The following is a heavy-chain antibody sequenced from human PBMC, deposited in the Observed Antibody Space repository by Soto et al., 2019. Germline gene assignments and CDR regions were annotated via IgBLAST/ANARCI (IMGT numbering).Heavy chain of an antibody. CDR1: GYTLTELS. V-gene: IGHV1-24*01. J-gene: IGHJ3*02. Sequence: ASVKVSCKVSGYTLTELSMHWVRQAPGKGLEWMGGFDPEDGETIYAQKFQGRVTMTEGTSTDTAYMELSSLRSEDTAVYYCATLTPRSDAFDIWGQGTMVTV. CDR3: ATLTPRSDAFDI. CDR2: FDPEDGET.